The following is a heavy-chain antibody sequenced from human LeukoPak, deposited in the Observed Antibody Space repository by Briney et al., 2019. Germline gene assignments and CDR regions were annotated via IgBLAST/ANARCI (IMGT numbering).Heavy chain of an antibody. CDR2: ISSSSSYI. V-gene: IGHV3-21*01. CDR3: ARINYGDYVLDGEFDY. Sequence: GGSLRLSCAASGFTFSSYSMNWVRQAPGKGLEWVSSISSSSSYIYYADSVKGRFTISRDNAKNSLYLQMNSLRAEDTAVYYCARINYGDYVLDGEFDYWGQGTLVTVSS. CDR1: GFTFSSYS. J-gene: IGHJ4*02. D-gene: IGHD4-17*01.